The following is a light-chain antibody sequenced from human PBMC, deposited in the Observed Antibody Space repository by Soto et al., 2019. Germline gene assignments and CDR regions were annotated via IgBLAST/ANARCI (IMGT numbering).Light chain of an antibody. J-gene: IGLJ1*01. CDR1: SSDVGGYNY. V-gene: IGLV2-14*01. CDR3: SSYTSSSTPRV. CDR2: EVS. Sequence: QSALTHPASVSGSPGQSITISCTGTSSDVGGYNYVSWYQQHPGKAPKLMIYEVSNRPSGVSNRFSGSKSGNTASLTISGLQAEDEADYYCSSYTSSSTPRVFGTGTKV.